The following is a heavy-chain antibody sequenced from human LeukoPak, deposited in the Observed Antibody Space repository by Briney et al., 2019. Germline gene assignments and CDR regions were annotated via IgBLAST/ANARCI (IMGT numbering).Heavy chain of an antibody. V-gene: IGHV3-23*01. CDR2: IAGGGSST. CDR1: GFTVSFYA. J-gene: IGHJ4*02. D-gene: IGHD3-9*01. Sequence: GGSLRLSCAASGFTVSFYAMSWVRQAPGKGLEWVSVIAGGGSSTYYADSVKGRFTISRDNSKNTLYLQMDSLRAEDTAVYYCARSFHDILTGYGEIDYWGQGTLVTVSS. CDR3: ARSFHDILTGYGEIDY.